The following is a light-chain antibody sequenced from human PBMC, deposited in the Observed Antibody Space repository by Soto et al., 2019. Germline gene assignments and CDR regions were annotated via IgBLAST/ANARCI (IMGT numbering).Light chain of an antibody. V-gene: IGKV3-20*01. CDR3: QQYGSSPRT. J-gene: IGKJ1*01. CDR2: GAS. CDR1: QSVGSSY. Sequence: IVVTQSPGTLSLSTGERATLPCRASQSVGSSYLARNQQKPGQAPRLLIYGASSRATGIPDRFSGSGSGTDFTLTISRMEPEDFAVYYCQQYGSSPRTFGQGPKVEI.